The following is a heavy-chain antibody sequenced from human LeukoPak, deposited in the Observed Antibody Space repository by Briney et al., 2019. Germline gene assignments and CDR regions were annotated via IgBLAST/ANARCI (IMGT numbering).Heavy chain of an antibody. CDR1: GGSISSYY. CDR3: ARDKSCDY. J-gene: IGHJ4*02. V-gene: IGHV4-59*01. CDR2: IYYSGST. D-gene: IGHD3-10*01. Sequence: KPSETLSLTCTVSGGSISSYYWSWIRQPPGKGLEWIGYIYYSGSTNYNPSLKSRVTISVDTSKNQFSLKLSSVTAADTAVYYCARDKSCDYWGQGTLVTVSS.